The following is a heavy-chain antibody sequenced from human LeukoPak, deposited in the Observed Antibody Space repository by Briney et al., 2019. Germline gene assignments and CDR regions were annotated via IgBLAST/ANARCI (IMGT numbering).Heavy chain of an antibody. CDR1: GFTFSSYS. CDR2: ISGSSSTI. D-gene: IGHD3-22*01. Sequence: SGGSLRLSCAASGFTFSSYSMNWVRQAPGKGLEWVSYISGSSSTIYYADSVKGRFTISRDNGKNSPYLQMNSLRAEDTAVYYCASESPSYYFDSSGYLDYWGQGTLVTVSS. CDR3: ASESPSYYFDSSGYLDY. J-gene: IGHJ4*02. V-gene: IGHV3-48*01.